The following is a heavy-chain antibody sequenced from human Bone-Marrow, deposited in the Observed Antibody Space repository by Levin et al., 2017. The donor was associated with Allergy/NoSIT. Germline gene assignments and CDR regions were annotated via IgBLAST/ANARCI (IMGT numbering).Heavy chain of an antibody. D-gene: IGHD3-3*01. Sequence: GESLKISCAASGFIFSDYSMNWVRQAPGKGLEWVSSISSSGGSIYYADSVRGRFSISRDNAKNSVFLQMNSLRAEDTAIYYCARDFGGWPAGYFDLWGRGTLVTVSS. CDR1: GFIFSDYS. CDR3: ARDFGGWPAGYFDL. J-gene: IGHJ2*01. V-gene: IGHV3-21*01. CDR2: ISSSGGSI.